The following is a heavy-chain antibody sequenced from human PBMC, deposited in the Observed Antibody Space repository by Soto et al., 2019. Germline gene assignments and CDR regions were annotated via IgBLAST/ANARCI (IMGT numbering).Heavy chain of an antibody. CDR1: GFTFSSYA. J-gene: IGHJ4*02. CDR3: ARDPVDDELGGFDY. V-gene: IGHV3-30-3*01. D-gene: IGHD3-3*01. Sequence: PGGSLRLSCAASGFTFSSYAMHWVRQAPGKGLEWVAVISYDGSNKYYADSVKGRFTISRDNSKNTLYLQMNSLRAEDTAVYCCARDPVDDELGGFDYWGQGTLVTVSS. CDR2: ISYDGSNK.